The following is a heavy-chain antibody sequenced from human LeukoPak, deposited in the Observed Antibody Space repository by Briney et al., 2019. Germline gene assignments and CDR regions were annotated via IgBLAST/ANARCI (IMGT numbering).Heavy chain of an antibody. V-gene: IGHV1-46*01. D-gene: IGHD4-17*01. Sequence: ASVKVSCKASGYTFASYYMHWVRQAPGQGLEWMGIINPSGGSTTYAQKFQGRVTMTRDTSTSTVYMYLSSLRSEDTAVYYCAGSTVTRLAEYFQHWGQGTLVTVSS. J-gene: IGHJ1*01. CDR2: INPSGGST. CDR3: AGSTVTRLAEYFQH. CDR1: GYTFASYY.